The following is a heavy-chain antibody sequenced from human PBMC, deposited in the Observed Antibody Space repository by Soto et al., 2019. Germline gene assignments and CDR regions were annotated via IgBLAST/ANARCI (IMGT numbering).Heavy chain of an antibody. CDR2: IYWDDDK. V-gene: IGHV2-5*02. Sequence: FGPTLVNPTQTLTLTCTFSGFSLSTSGVGVGWIRQPPGKALEWLALIYWDDDKRYSPSLKSRLTITKDTSKNQVVLTMTNMDPVDTATYYCAHSLGRFGELLFTSFDYWGQGTLVTVSS. J-gene: IGHJ4*02. D-gene: IGHD3-10*01. CDR1: GFSLSTSGVG. CDR3: AHSLGRFGELLFTSFDY.